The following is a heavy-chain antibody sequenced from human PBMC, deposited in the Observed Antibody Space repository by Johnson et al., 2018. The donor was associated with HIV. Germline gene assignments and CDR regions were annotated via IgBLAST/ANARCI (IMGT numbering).Heavy chain of an antibody. CDR3: AGYSSSWYDAFDI. J-gene: IGHJ3*02. D-gene: IGHD6-13*01. Sequence: DVQLAESGGGLVQPGRSLRLSCAASGFTFDDYAMHWVRQAPGKGLEWVSGISWNSGSIGYADSVKGRFTISRDNAKNSLYLQMNSLRAEDTALYYCAGYSSSWYDAFDIWGQGTMVTVSS. CDR1: GFTFDDYA. CDR2: ISWNSGSI. V-gene: IGHV3-9*01.